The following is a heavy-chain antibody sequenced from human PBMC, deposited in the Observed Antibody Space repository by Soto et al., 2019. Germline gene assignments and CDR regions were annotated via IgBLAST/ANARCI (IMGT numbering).Heavy chain of an antibody. CDR3: ARVLYLYYDFWSGSLPYYYFGMDV. Sequence: GGSLRLSCAASGFTFSSYWMSWVRQAPGKGLEWVANIKQDGSEKYYVDSVKGRFTISRDNAKNSLYLQMNSLRAEDTAVYYCARVLYLYYDFWSGSLPYYYFGMDVWGQGTTVTV. CDR2: IKQDGSEK. D-gene: IGHD3-3*01. V-gene: IGHV3-7*01. CDR1: GFTFSSYW. J-gene: IGHJ6*02.